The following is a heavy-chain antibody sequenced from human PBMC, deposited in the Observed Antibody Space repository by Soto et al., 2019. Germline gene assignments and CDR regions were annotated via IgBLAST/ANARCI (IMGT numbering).Heavy chain of an antibody. CDR1: GGSISSYY. CDR3: ARQKITTPNWFDP. Sequence: AETLSLTCTVSGGSISSYYWSWIRQPPGKGLEWIGYIYYSGSTNYNPSLKSRVTISVDTSKNQFSLKLSSVTAADTAVYYCARQKITTPNWFDPWGQGTLVTVSS. D-gene: IGHD3-3*01. V-gene: IGHV4-59*01. CDR2: IYYSGST. J-gene: IGHJ5*02.